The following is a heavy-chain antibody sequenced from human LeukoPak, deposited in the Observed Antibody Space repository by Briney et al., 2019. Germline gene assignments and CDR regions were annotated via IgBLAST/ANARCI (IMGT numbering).Heavy chain of an antibody. CDR1: GGSISSGGYS. D-gene: IGHD4-23*01. V-gene: IGHV4-30-4*07. CDR3: ARTGGKPARAFDY. Sequence: SETLSLTCAVSGGSISSGGYSWSWIRQPPGKGLEWIGYIYYSGSTYYDPSLKSRVTISVDTSKNQFSLQLSSVTAADTAVYYCARTGGKPARAFDYWGQGTLVTVSS. CDR2: IYYSGST. J-gene: IGHJ4*02.